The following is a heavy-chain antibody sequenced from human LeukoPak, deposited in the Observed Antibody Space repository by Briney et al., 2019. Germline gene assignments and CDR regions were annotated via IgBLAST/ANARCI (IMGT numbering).Heavy chain of an antibody. CDR2: IYPGDSDT. Sequence: GESLKISCKGSGYSFTSYWIGWVRQMPGKGLEWMGNIYPGDSDTRHSPPFQGQVTISANKSISTAYLQWSSLKASDTAMYYCARHTDYDFWSGYYGRQYYYYYMDVWGKGTTVTVSS. V-gene: IGHV5-51*01. J-gene: IGHJ6*03. CDR1: GYSFTSYW. CDR3: ARHTDYDFWSGYYGRQYYYYYMDV. D-gene: IGHD3-3*01.